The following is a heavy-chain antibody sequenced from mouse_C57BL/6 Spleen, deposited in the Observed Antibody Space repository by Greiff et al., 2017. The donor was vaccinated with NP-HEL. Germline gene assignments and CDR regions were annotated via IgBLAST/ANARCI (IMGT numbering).Heavy chain of an antibody. CDR2: IYPGSGST. CDR3: ARNLYVYDTWFAY. CDR1: GYTFTSYW. J-gene: IGHJ3*01. Sequence: VQLQQPGAELVKPGASVKMSCKASGYTFTSYWITWVKQRPGQGLEWIGDIYPGSGSTNYNEKFKSKATLTVDTSSSTAYMQLSSLTSEDSAVYYCARNLYVYDTWFAYWGQGTLVTVSA. V-gene: IGHV1-55*01. D-gene: IGHD2-2*01.